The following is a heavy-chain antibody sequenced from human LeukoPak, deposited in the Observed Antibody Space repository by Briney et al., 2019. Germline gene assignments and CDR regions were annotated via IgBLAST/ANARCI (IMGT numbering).Heavy chain of an antibody. D-gene: IGHD6-6*01. CDR1: GGSISSYY. J-gene: IGHJ6*03. CDR2: IYTSGST. CDR3: ARGRMLQLRGWYYYYMDV. V-gene: IGHV4-4*07. Sequence: PSETLSLTCTVSGGSISSYYWSWIRQPAGKGLEWIGRIYTSGSTNYNPSLKSRVTMSVDTSKNQFSLKLSSVTAADTAVYYCARGRMLQLRGWYYYYMDVWGKGTTVTVSS.